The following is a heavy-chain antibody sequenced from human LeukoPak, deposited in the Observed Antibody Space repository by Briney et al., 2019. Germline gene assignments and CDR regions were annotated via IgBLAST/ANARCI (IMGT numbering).Heavy chain of an antibody. D-gene: IGHD3-22*01. V-gene: IGHV3-23*01. J-gene: IGHJ4*02. CDR3: AKGGGTPDSSGFYY. CDR1: GFAFSSYA. CDR2: ISGSGGST. Sequence: GGSLRLSCAASGFAFSSYAMSWVRQAPGKGLEWVSAISGSGGSTYYADSVKGRFTISRDNSKNTLYLQMNSLRAEGTAVYYCAKGGGTPDSSGFYYWGQGTLVTVSS.